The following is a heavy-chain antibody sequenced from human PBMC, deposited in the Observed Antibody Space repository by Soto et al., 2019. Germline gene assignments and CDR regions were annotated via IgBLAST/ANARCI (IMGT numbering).Heavy chain of an antibody. CDR1: GFTFSSYG. V-gene: IGHV3-33*01. D-gene: IGHD5-18*01. Sequence: QVQLVESGGGVVQPGRSLRLSCAASGFTFSSYGMHWVRQAPGKGLEWVAVIWYDGSNKYYADSVKGRFTISRDNSKNRLYLQMNSLRDEDTAVYYCARVGTAMPRFDYLGQGTMVTVSS. CDR2: IWYDGSNK. CDR3: ARVGTAMPRFDY. J-gene: IGHJ4*02.